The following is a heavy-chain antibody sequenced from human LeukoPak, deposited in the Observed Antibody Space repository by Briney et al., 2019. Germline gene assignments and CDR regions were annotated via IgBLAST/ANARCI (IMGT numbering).Heavy chain of an antibody. J-gene: IGHJ6*03. V-gene: IGHV1-46*01. CDR3: AKRRGLELLYYYYMDV. Sequence: ASVKVSCKASGYTFTSNYMHWVRQAPGQGLEWMGVINPTGGSTSYAHKFQGRITLTRDMSTSTDYLELSSLRSDDTAVYYCAKRRGLELLYYYYMDVWGKGTTVTVSS. CDR2: INPTGGST. CDR1: GYTFTSNY. D-gene: IGHD1-7*01.